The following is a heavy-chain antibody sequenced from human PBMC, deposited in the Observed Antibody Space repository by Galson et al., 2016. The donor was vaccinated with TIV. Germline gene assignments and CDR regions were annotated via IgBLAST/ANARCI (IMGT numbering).Heavy chain of an antibody. CDR3: ARDRRHCCNECYLFYYYGMDV. CDR1: GFTFSGNY. Sequence: SLRLSCAASGFTFSGNYMTWVRQAPGKGLEWVSLIYNDGSTTYADSVKGRSSIPRDNVKNTVYLQMNSMRADDTAVYYCARDRRHCCNECYLFYYYGMDVWGQGTTVTVSS. CDR2: IYNDGST. V-gene: IGHV3-53*05. D-gene: IGHD2-21*01. J-gene: IGHJ6*02.